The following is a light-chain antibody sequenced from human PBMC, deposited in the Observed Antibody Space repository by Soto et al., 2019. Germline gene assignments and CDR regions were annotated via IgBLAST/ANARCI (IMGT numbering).Light chain of an antibody. CDR3: QQCHRFPIT. CDR1: QSINRW. CDR2: DAS. J-gene: IGKJ5*01. V-gene: IGKV1-5*01. Sequence: DIQMTQSPSTLSASAGDRVTITCRASQSINRWLAWYQQKPGKAPKLQINDASSLESVVPSRFSGSGSGTEFALPSSSRQPDDFSTDHLQQCHRFPITVGQGTRLHFK.